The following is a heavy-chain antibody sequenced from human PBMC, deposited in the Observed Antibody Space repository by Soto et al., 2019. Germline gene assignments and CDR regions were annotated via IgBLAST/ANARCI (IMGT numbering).Heavy chain of an antibody. V-gene: IGHV1-18*01. CDR2: ISAYNGNT. Sequence: ASVKVSCKASGYTFTSYGISWVRQAPGQGLEWMGWISAYNGNTNYAQKLQGRVTMTTDTSTSTAYMELRSLRSDDTAVYYCARDPQWIAAAANWFDPWGQGTLVTVSS. CDR3: ARDPQWIAAAANWFDP. J-gene: IGHJ5*02. CDR1: GYTFTSYG. D-gene: IGHD6-13*01.